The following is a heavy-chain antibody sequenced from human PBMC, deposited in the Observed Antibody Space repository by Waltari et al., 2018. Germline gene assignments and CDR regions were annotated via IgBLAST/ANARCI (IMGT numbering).Heavy chain of an antibody. Sequence: EVQLVETGGGLIQPGGYLHLSRAASVIKGGTSFLSWVRQAPGKGLEWVSYIYSGGSAYYIDSVKGRFTISRDNSKNTLYLQMNRLTADDTAVYYCARFYGSGSYFESWGQGALVTVSS. D-gene: IGHD3-10*01. J-gene: IGHJ4*02. CDR1: VIKGGTSF. CDR2: IYSGGSA. CDR3: ARFYGSGSYFES. V-gene: IGHV3-53*02.